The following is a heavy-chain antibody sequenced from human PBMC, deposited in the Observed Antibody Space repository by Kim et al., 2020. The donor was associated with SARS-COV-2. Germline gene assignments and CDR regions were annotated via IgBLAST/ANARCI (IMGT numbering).Heavy chain of an antibody. J-gene: IGHJ6*02. CDR2: IYYSGST. V-gene: IGHV4-59*08. Sequence: SETLSLTCTVSGGSISSYYWSWIRQPPGKGLEWIGYIYYSGSTNYNPSLKSRVTISVDTSKNQFSLKLSSVTAADTAVYYCARRGSSSGSFYYYGMDVWGQGTTVTVSS. CDR3: ARRGSSSGSFYYYGMDV. CDR1: GGSISSYY. D-gene: IGHD6-13*01.